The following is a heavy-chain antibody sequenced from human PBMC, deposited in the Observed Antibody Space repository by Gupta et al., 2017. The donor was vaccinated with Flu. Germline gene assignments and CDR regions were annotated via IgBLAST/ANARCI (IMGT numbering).Heavy chain of an antibody. CDR2: ITGSGGQT. CDR1: GFNCRSHA. D-gene: IGHD3-3*01. V-gene: IGHV3-23*01. J-gene: IGHJ4*02. CDR3: AKEDGDKMIFGVDFFDS. Sequence: VQMLESGGGLVQSGGSLRLSCDGPGFNCRSHAMSWVRQVPGKGLEWVATITGSGGQTYYSDSVRGRFIISRDNSKNTVFLQLDGLSAEDTAIYHCAKEDGDKMIFGVDFFDSCGRGTQVIVSS.